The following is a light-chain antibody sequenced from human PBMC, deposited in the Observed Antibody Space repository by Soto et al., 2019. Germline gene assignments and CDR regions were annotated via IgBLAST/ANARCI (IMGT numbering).Light chain of an antibody. CDR2: EAS. CDR1: STDFVSYNR. CDR3: SLYTSENTYV. J-gene: IGLJ1*01. V-gene: IGLV2-18*01. Sequence: QSALTQPPSVSGSPGQSVTISCTGTSTDFVSYNRVSWYQQPPGTAPKLIIYEASNRPSGVPGRFSGSKSGNTASLTISGLQAADEADYYCSLYTSENTYVFGIGTKLTVL.